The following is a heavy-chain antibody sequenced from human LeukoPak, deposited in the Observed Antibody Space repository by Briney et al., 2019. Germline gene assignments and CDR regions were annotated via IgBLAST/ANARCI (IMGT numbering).Heavy chain of an antibody. CDR3: ARVPAYSSSWYDV. J-gene: IGHJ6*04. Sequence: ASVKVSCKASGYTFTGYYMHWVRQAPGQGLEWMGWINPNSGGTNYAQKFQGRVTMTRDTSISTAYMELSRLGSDDTAVYYCARVPAYSSSWYDVWGKGTTVTVSS. D-gene: IGHD6-13*01. CDR2: INPNSGGT. CDR1: GYTFTGYY. V-gene: IGHV1-2*02.